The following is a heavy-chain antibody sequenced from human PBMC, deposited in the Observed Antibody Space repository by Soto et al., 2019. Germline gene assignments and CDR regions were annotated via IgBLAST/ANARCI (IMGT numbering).Heavy chain of an antibody. CDR2: IFYTGST. Sequence: QVQLQESGPGLVKPSETLSLTCTVSGGSISNYYWSWIRQPPGKGLVWIGYIFYTGSTNYNPSLKSRVTLSVDKSKNQFSLRLTSVTAADTAMYYCAREELASQSAFHIWGQGTMVTVSS. CDR3: AREELASQSAFHI. J-gene: IGHJ3*02. V-gene: IGHV4-59*01. CDR1: GGSISNYY.